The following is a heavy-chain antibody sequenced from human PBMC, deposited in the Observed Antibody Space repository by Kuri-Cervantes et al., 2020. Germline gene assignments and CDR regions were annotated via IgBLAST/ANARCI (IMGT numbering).Heavy chain of an antibody. J-gene: IGHJ4*02. CDR2: IYYSGST. CDR3: ARSYSSGWYVL. Sequence: SETLSLTCAVYGGSFSGYYWSWIRQPPGKGLEWIGYIYYSGSTNYNPSLKSRVTISVDTSKNQFSLKLSSVTAADTAVYYCARSYSSGWYVLWGRGTLVTVSS. V-gene: IGHV4-59*01. D-gene: IGHD6-19*01. CDR1: GGSFSGYY.